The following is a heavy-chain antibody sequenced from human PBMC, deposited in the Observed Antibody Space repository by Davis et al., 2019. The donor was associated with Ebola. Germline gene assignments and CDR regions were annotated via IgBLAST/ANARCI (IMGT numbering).Heavy chain of an antibody. CDR3: ARKRDFDY. Sequence: PSETLSLTCAASGFTFSSYEMNWVRQAPGEGLEWVSYISSSGTTIFYADSVKGRFTISRDNAKDSLYLQMNSLRAEDTAVYYCARKRDFDYWGQGTLVTVSS. V-gene: IGHV3-48*03. CDR1: GFTFSSYE. CDR2: ISSSGTTI. J-gene: IGHJ4*02.